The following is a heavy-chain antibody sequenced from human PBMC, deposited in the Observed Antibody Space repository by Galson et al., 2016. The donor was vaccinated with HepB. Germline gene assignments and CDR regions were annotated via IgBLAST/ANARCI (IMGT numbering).Heavy chain of an antibody. CDR3: AREGYSSGHCGAFDI. CDR2: ISTSGGST. D-gene: IGHD6-19*01. V-gene: IGHV3-23*01. J-gene: IGHJ3*02. Sequence: LRLSCAASGFAFSAYGMTWVRQAPRKGLEWVAAISTSGGSTDYADSVRGRFTISRDNSKNMLYLQMNSLRADDTALYFYAREGYSSGHCGAFDIWGRGTVVAVSS. CDR1: GFAFSAYG.